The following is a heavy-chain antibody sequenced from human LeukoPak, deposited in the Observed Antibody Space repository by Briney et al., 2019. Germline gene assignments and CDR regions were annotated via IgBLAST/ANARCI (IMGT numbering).Heavy chain of an antibody. CDR2: IYYSGST. CDR1: GGSISSYY. V-gene: IGHV4-59*01. J-gene: IGHJ2*01. D-gene: IGHD4-17*01. CDR3: ARTTVTLFRYFDL. Sequence: PSETLSLTCTVSGGSISSYYWSWIRQPPGKGLEWIGYIYYSGSTNYNPSLKSRVTISVDTSKNQFSLKLSSVTAADTAVYYCARTTVTLFRYFDLWGRGTLVTVSS.